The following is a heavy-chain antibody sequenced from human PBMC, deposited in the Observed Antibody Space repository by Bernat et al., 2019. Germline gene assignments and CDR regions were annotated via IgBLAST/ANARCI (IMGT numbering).Heavy chain of an antibody. V-gene: IGHV3-30-3*01. D-gene: IGHD1-26*01. CDR3: ARGGSGSY. CDR2: ISYDGSNK. Sequence: QVQLVESGGGVVQPGRSLRLSCAASGFTFSSYAMHWVRQAPGKGLEWVAVISYDGSNKYYADSVKGRFTISRDNSKNTLYLQMNSLRAEDTAVYYCARGGSGSYWGQGTLVTVSS. J-gene: IGHJ4*02. CDR1: GFTFSSYA.